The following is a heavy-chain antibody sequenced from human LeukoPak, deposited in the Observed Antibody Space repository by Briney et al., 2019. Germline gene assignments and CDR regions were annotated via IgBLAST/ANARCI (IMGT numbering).Heavy chain of an antibody. V-gene: IGHV5-51*01. CDR1: GSMFTSYW. D-gene: IGHD3-22*01. CDR2: IYPANWDT. J-gene: IGHJ3*02. CDR3: ARALYYYDMYDAFDI. Sequence: GASLQISCEGSGSMFTSYWVGWVRHLPGKGLEWMGIIYPANWDTRYSPSFQGQVTISVDKSINTAYLQWSSLKASDTAMYYCARALYYYDMYDAFDIWGQGTMVTVSS.